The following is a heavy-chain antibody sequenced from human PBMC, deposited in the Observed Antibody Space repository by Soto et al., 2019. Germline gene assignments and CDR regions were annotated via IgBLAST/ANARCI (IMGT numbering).Heavy chain of an antibody. CDR1: GFTFSSYS. CDR2: ISSSIITI. Sequence: GSLRLSCAASGFTFSSYSMNWVRQAPGKGLEWVSYISSSIITIYYADSLKGRFTISRDNAKNSLYLQMNSLRAEDTAVYYCARDSPLGTTPGPPYAFDIWGQGTMVTVSS. J-gene: IGHJ3*02. CDR3: ARDSPLGTTPGPPYAFDI. D-gene: IGHD1-1*01. V-gene: IGHV3-48*01.